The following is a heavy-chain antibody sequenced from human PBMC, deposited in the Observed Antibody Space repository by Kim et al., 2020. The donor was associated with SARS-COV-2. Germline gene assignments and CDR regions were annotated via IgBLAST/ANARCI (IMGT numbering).Heavy chain of an antibody. D-gene: IGHD3-10*01. V-gene: IGHV1-69*04. Sequence: NYEQRFQGRVTITADKSTSTAYMELSSLRSEDTAVYYCARGVPAYWYFDLWGRGTLVTVSS. J-gene: IGHJ2*01. CDR3: ARGVPAYWYFDL.